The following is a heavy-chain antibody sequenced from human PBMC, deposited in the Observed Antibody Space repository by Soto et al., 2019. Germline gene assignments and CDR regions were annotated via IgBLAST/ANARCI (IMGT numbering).Heavy chain of an antibody. V-gene: IGHV1-69*04. CDR2: VNPIVSMS. D-gene: IGHD5-12*01. CDR1: GDTFNFYS. Sequence: SVKVSCKASGDTFNFYSINWVRQAPGLGLEWMGRVNPIVSMSNYAQKFQGRVTITADESTATAYMELSGLKSDDTAVYYCAKDGGADGYFGNWLDPWGQGTLVTVSS. CDR3: AKDGGADGYFGNWLDP. J-gene: IGHJ5*02.